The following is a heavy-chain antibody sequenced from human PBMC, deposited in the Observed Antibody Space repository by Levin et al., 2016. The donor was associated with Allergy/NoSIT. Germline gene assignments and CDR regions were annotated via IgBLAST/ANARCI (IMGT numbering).Heavy chain of an antibody. CDR1: GFTFSSYA. J-gene: IGHJ4*02. CDR2: ISGSGGST. V-gene: IGHV3-23*01. CDR3: AKERIRYSGYENWDY. Sequence: GESLKISCAASGFTFSSYAMSWVRQAPGKGLEWVAAISGSGGSTYSADSVKGRFTISRDNSKNTLYLQMNSLRAEDTAVYYCAKERIRYSGYENWDYWGQGSLVTVSS. D-gene: IGHD5-12*01.